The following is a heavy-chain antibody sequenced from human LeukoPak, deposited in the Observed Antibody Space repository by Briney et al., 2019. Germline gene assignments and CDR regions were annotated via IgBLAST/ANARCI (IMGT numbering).Heavy chain of an antibody. CDR2: INVSGGGT. V-gene: IGHV1-46*01. J-gene: IGHJ6*02. CDR1: GYTFTRYY. CDR3: ARDVYGLDV. Sequence: GASVNVSCKASGYTFTRYYIHWVRQAPGQGLEWMGVINVSGGGTTYAQRFQGRVTMTRDTSTSTVYMELSSLRSDDTAVYYCARDVYGLDVWGQGTTVTVSS.